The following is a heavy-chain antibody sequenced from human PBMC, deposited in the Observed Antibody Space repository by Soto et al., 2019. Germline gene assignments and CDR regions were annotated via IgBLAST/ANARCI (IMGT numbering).Heavy chain of an antibody. V-gene: IGHV3-21*06. D-gene: IGHD1-26*01. CDR3: VRENEMAGATSAFEY. CDR2: IDARSNYI. CDR1: GFRFNSYS. J-gene: IGHJ4*02. Sequence: GGSLRLSCEASGFRFNSYSMNWVRQAPQKGLEWVSLIDARSNYIYYADSVKGRFTISRDNARNSLYLQMDSLRVEDTAVYYCVRENEMAGATSAFEYWGQGTPVTV.